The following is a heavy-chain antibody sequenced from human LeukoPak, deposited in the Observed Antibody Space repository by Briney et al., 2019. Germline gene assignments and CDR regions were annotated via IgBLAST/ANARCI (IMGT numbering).Heavy chain of an antibody. V-gene: IGHV4-31*03. Sequence: PSETLCLTCTVSGGSLSSGGYYCSWIRQHPGKGLEWIRYIYYSGSTYYNPSLKSRATISVDTSKNQFSLKLSSVTAADTAVYYCAREVVTPSRIDYWCQGTLVTVSS. CDR1: GGSLSSGGYY. CDR2: IYYSGST. D-gene: IGHD3-22*01. CDR3: AREVVTPSRIDY. J-gene: IGHJ4*02.